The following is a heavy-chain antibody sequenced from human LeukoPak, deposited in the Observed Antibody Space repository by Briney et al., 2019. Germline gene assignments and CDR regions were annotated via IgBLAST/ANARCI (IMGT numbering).Heavy chain of an antibody. J-gene: IGHJ4*02. CDR1: GGSVRSRSYY. CDR2: IYYSGST. V-gene: IGHV4-39*01. D-gene: IGHD5-24*01. CDR3: ARQRRDGYGGLFDY. Sequence: PPETLSLTCTVSGGSVRSRSYYWGWIRQPPGKGLEWIGSIYYSGSTYYNPSLKSRVTLSVDTSKNQFSLKLSSVTAADTAVYYCARQRRDGYGGLFDYWGQGTLVTVSS.